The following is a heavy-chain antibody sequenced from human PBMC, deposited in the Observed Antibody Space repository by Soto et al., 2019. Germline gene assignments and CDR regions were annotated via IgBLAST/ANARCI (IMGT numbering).Heavy chain of an antibody. J-gene: IGHJ6*03. CDR3: AREGSAAYYYYYYYMDV. CDR2: ISSSSSYI. V-gene: IGHV3-21*01. Sequence: EVQLVESGGGLVKPGGSLRLSCAASGFTFSSYSMNWVRQAPGKGLEWVSSISSSSSYIYYADSVKGRFTISRDNAKNPLYLQMNRLRAEDTAVYYCAREGSAAYYYYYYYMDVWGKGTTVTVSS. CDR1: GFTFSSYS. D-gene: IGHD6-13*01.